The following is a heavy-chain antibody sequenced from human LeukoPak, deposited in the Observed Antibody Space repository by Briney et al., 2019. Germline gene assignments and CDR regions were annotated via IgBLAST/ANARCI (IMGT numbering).Heavy chain of an antibody. D-gene: IGHD3-3*01. CDR1: GFTFSSYG. J-gene: IGHJ6*03. CDR2: ISYDGSNK. Sequence: GGSLRLSCAASGFTFSSYGMHWVRQAPGKGLEWVAVISYDGSNKYYADSVKGRFTISRDNSKNTLYLQMNSLRAEDTAVYYCARAPESGIFRPTYMDVWGKGTTVTVSS. V-gene: IGHV3-30*03. CDR3: ARAPESGIFRPTYMDV.